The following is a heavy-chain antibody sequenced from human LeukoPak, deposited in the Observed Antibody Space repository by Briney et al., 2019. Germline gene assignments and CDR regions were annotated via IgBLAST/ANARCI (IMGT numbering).Heavy chain of an antibody. CDR1: ACTFSSYS. D-gene: IGHD3-22*01. V-gene: IGHV3-23*01. J-gene: IGHJ4*02. Sequence: QTGGSLRLSCAAAACTFSSYSMSWVRQPPGKGLEWVSDIRGSGGSTYYADSMEGRFTISRDNSKSTLYLQMNSLRAEDTAVYYCAKDGDSSGYYLFDYWGQGTLVTVSS. CDR3: AKDGDSSGYYLFDY. CDR2: IRGSGGST.